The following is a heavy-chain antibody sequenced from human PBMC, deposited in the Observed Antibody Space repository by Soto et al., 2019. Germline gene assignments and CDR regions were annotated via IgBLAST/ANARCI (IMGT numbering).Heavy chain of an antibody. D-gene: IGHD3-9*01. CDR1: GGTFSSYA. Sequence: QVQLVQSGAEVKKPGSSVKVSCKASGGTFSSYAISWVRQAPGQGREWMGGIIPIFGTTNYAQKFQVRVTITADASTSTAYMALSRLRSEDTAVYYCASSVLRYFDSYLDAYYYGMDVWGQGTTVTVSS. CDR2: IIPIFGTT. CDR3: ASSVLRYFDSYLDAYYYGMDV. J-gene: IGHJ6*02. V-gene: IGHV1-69*01.